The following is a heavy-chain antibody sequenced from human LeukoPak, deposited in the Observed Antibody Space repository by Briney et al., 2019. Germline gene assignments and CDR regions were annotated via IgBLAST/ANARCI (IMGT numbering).Heavy chain of an antibody. CDR2: IYYSGST. D-gene: IGHD3-3*01. V-gene: IGHV4-30-4*08. CDR1: GGSINSADYF. CDR3: AREGRADTIFGVVQGFDC. J-gene: IGHJ4*02. Sequence: SETLSLTCTVSGGSINSADYFWTWIRQPPGKGLEWIGYIYYSGSTYYNPSLMGRVSMSVDTSKNQLSLKLSSVTAADTAVYYCAREGRADTIFGVVQGFDCWGQGTLVTVSS.